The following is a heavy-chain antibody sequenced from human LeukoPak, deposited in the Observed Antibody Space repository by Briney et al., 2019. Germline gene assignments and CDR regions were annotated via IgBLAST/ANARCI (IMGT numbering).Heavy chain of an antibody. D-gene: IGHD5-18*01. Sequence: GGSLRLSCAASGFTFSSYGMHWVRQAPGKGLEWVALISYDGSNKYYADSVKGRFTISRDNSKNTLYLQMNSLRPEDTAVYSCAREPYSYGDYYYYGMDVWGKGTTVTVSS. CDR2: ISYDGSNK. J-gene: IGHJ6*04. V-gene: IGHV3-30*03. CDR3: AREPYSYGDYYYYGMDV. CDR1: GFTFSSYG.